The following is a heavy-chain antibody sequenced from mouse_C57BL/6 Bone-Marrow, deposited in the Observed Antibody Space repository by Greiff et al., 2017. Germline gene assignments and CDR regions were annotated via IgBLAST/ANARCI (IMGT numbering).Heavy chain of an antibody. V-gene: IGHV1-55*01. J-gene: IGHJ3*01. D-gene: IGHD1-1*01. Sequence: QVQLQQSGAELVKPGASVKMSCKASGYTFTSYWITWVKQRPGQGLEWIGDIYPGSGSTNYNEKFKSKATLTVDTSSSTAYMQLSSLTSEDSAVYYCERRGIYYSWFAYWGQGTLVTVSA. CDR1: GYTFTSYW. CDR2: IYPGSGST. CDR3: ERRGIYYSWFAY.